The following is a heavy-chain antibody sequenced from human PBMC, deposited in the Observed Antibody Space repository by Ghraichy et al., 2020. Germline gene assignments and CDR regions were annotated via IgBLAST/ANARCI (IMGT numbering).Heavy chain of an antibody. CDR1: GFTFSSYS. CDR2: ISSSSSYI. J-gene: IGHJ4*02. CDR3: ARDATGLEMATC. Sequence: GGSLRLSCAASGFTFSSYSMNWVRQAPGKGLEWVSSISSSSSYIYYADSVKGRFTISRDNAKNSLYLQMNSLRAEDTAVYYCARDATGLEMATCWGQGTLVTVSS. V-gene: IGHV3-21*01. D-gene: IGHD5-24*01.